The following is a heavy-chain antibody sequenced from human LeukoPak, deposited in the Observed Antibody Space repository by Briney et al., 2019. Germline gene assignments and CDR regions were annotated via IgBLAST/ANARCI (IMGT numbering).Heavy chain of an antibody. CDR3: ARRFGRDSSGYYYYFDY. CDR1: GGTFSSYA. J-gene: IGHJ4*02. V-gene: IGHV1-69*06. D-gene: IGHD3-22*01. CDR2: IIPIFGTA. Sequence: SVKVSCKASGGTFSSYAISWVRQAPGQGLEWMGGIIPIFGTANYAQKFQGRVTITADKSTSTAYMELSSLRSEDTAVYYCARRFGRDSSGYYYYFDYWGQGTLVTVSS.